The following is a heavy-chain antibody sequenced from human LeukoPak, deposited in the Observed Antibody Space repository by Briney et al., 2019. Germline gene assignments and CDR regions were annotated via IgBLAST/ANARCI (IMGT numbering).Heavy chain of an antibody. CDR2: IYPDDSDT. Sequence: GESLKISCKGSGYSFANYWIAWVRQMPGKGLEWMGIIYPDDSDTRYSPSFQGQVTISADKSISTAYLQWSSLIASDTAVYFRAIRFVGVRATASESAFDVWGQGTTVTVSS. J-gene: IGHJ3*01. V-gene: IGHV5-51*01. CDR1: GYSFANYW. D-gene: IGHD2-15*01. CDR3: AIRFVGVRATASESAFDV.